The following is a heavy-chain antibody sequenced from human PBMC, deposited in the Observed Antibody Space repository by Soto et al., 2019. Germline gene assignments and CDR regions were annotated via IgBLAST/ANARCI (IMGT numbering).Heavy chain of an antibody. CDR3: ARDYYGDYAIEY. J-gene: IGHJ4*02. D-gene: IGHD4-17*01. V-gene: IGHV3-48*02. CDR1: GFTFSSYS. CDR2: ISSSGDPI. Sequence: EVQLVESGGNLVQPGGSLRLSCVASGFTFSSYSLNRVRQAPGKGLEWVSYISSSGDPIYYADSVKGRFTISRDNGKNSLYLQMNSLRDEDTAVYYCARDYYGDYAIEYWGQGTLVTVSS.